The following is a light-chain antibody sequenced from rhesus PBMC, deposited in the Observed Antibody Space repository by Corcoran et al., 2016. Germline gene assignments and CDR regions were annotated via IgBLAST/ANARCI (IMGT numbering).Light chain of an antibody. Sequence: DIQMTQSPSSLSASVGDRVTITCRASQGISSYLAWYQQKPGKAPKLLIYAASTLQSGVPSRFSGSGSGTDFTLTISSLQPGDFTTYYCQQHNSYPLTFGGGTKVGLK. CDR1: QGISSY. V-gene: IGKV1-25*01. CDR3: QQHNSYPLT. CDR2: AAS. J-gene: IGKJ4*01.